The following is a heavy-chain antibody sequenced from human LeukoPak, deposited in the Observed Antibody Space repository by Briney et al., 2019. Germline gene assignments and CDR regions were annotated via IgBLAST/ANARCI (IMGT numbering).Heavy chain of an antibody. CDR2: ISYDGSNK. D-gene: IGHD2-21*01. CDR1: EFTFSSYV. CDR3: ARDSISDY. V-gene: IGHV3-30-3*01. Sequence: GGSLRLSCAASEFTFSSYVMAWVRQAPGKGLEWVAVISYDGSNKYYADSVKGRFTISRDNSKNTLYLQMNSLRAEDTAVYYCARDSISDYWGQGTLVTVSS. J-gene: IGHJ4*02.